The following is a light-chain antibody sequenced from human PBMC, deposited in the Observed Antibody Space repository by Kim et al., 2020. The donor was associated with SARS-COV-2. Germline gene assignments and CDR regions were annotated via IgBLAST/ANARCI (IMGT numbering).Light chain of an antibody. CDR3: QKYYGAPLT. CDR2: DAT. CDR1: QGISNY. J-gene: IGKJ4*01. Sequence: AAVGDRVTITCRASQGISNYLAWNQQKPGKVPKLLINDATTLRSGVPSRFSGSGSGTDFTLTISSLQPEDVGTYYCQKYYGAPLTFGGGTKVDIK. V-gene: IGKV1-27*01.